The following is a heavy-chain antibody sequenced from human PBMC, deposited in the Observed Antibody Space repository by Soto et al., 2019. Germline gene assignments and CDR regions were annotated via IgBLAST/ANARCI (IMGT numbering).Heavy chain of an antibody. CDR1: GFTFSGSA. V-gene: IGHV3-73*01. CDR2: IRSKANSYAT. D-gene: IGHD2-21*01. CDR3: TSPRSDYCGGGECWYFDL. Sequence: EVQLVESGGGLVQPGGSLKLSCAASGFTFSGSAMHWVRQASGKGLEWVGRIRSKANSYATAYAASVKGRFTISRDDSKNTAYLQMNSLKTEDTAVYYCTSPRSDYCGGGECWYFDLWGRGTLVTVSS. J-gene: IGHJ2*01.